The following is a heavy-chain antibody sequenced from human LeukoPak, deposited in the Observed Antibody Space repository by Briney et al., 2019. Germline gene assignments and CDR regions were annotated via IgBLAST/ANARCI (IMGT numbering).Heavy chain of an antibody. CDR1: GFTFGDYA. CDR2: IKSKTFGGTT. V-gene: IGHV3-49*04. J-gene: IGHJ3*02. D-gene: IGHD5-18*01. CDR3: TGDAGYSYGPVRTFDI. Sequence: QSGGSLRLSCTDSGFTFGDYAMSWVRQAPGKGLEWVGFIKSKTFGGTTEYAASVKGRFTISRDDSNNIAYLQMNSLKIEDTAMYYCTGDAGYSYGPVRTFDIWGQGTMVTVSS.